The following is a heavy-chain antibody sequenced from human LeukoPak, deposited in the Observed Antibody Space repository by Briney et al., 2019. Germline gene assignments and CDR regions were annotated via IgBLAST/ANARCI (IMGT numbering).Heavy chain of an antibody. CDR3: ARDKSYGDSEDF. D-gene: IGHD4-17*01. CDR2: IKQDGSEK. V-gene: IGHV3-7*05. Sequence: SGGSLRLSCAASGFTFSNYWMSWVRQAPGKGLEWVANIKQDGSEKYYVDSVKGRFTISRDNAKNSLYLLMNSQRADDTAVYYCARDKSYGDSEDFWGQGTLVTVSS. CDR1: GFTFSNYW. J-gene: IGHJ4*02.